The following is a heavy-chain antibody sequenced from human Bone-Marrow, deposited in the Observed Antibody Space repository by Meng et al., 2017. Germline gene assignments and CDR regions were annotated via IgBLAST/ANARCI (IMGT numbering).Heavy chain of an antibody. V-gene: IGHV1-2*06. Sequence: ASVKVSCKPSGYTFTAYYIHWVRQAPGQGLEWMGHINPDIGDTLYAQKFQGRVSMTGDTSISTAYVELSGLRSDDTAVYYCARVYCTNGVCYYYFDYWGQGTLVTVSS. D-gene: IGHD2-8*01. CDR2: INPDIGDT. J-gene: IGHJ4*02. CDR3: ARVYCTNGVCYYYFDY. CDR1: GYTFTAYY.